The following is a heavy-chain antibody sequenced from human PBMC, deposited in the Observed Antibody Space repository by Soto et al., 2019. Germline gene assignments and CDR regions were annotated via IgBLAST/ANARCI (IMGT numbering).Heavy chain of an antibody. Sequence: GGSLRLSCAAAGCTISSNYISWVRQDPGKGLEWVSVIYSGGSTYYADSVKGRFTISRDNSKNTLYLQMNSLRAEDTAVYYCAKDPLWFGELLYYYYMDVWGKGTTVTVSS. V-gene: IGHV3-53*05. CDR1: GCTISSNY. CDR2: IYSGGST. J-gene: IGHJ6*03. CDR3: AKDPLWFGELLYYYYMDV. D-gene: IGHD3-10*01.